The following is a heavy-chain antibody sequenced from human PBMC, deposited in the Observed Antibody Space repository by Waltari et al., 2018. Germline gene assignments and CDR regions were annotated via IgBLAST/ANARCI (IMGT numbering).Heavy chain of an antibody. CDR3: ARIQFYDNNDYRYFDY. CDR1: GFNFYDYG. J-gene: IGHJ4*02. CDR2: ITWDGGDT. Sequence: EVHLVDSGGGVVRPGGSLRLSCVASGFNFYDYGLSWVRQVPGKVLGWVSGITWDGGDTGYADFVKGRFTISRDNAKNSLFLQMDSLRAEDTALYFCARIQFYDNNDYRYFDYWGQGTLVTVSS. V-gene: IGHV3-20*04. D-gene: IGHD3-22*01.